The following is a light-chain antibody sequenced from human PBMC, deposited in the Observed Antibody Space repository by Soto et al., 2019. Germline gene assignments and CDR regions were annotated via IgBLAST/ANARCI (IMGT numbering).Light chain of an antibody. J-gene: IGKJ2*01. V-gene: IGKV1-5*01. CDR2: EAS. CDR3: QQYNSYPYT. CDR1: QSISSW. Sequence: DIQMTQSPSTLSASVGDRVTITCRASQSISSWLAWYQQKPGKATKLLIYEASSVESGVPSRFSGSGSGTEFTLTISSLQPDEFANYYCQQYNSYPYTCGQGTKLEIK.